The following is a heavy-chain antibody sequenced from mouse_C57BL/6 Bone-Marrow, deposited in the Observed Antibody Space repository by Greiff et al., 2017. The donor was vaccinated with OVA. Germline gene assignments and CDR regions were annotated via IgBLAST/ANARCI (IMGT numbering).Heavy chain of an antibody. CDR2: IWWGDDK. CDR3: ARSYDYGYFDY. V-gene: IGHV8-8*01. J-gene: IGHJ2*01. Sequence: QVTLKVSGPGILQPSQTLSLTCSFSGFSLSTFGMGVGWLRQPPGQGLEWLAHIWWGDDKYYNPVLKRRLTISKDTSKNQVFRTIAMVDTADTATYYCARSYDYGYFDYWDQGTTLTVSS. D-gene: IGHD2-4*01. CDR1: GFSLSTFGMG.